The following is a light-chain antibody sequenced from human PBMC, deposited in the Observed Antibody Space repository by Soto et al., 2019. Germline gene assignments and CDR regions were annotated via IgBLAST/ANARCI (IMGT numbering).Light chain of an antibody. Sequence: QSVLTQPPSVSGAPGQTITMSCTGSGSSVGASYDVHWYQVLPGAGPRLLIYKNNNRPSGVPDRFSGSKSGTSASLAITGLRAEDEADYYCRSYDNILSGPLFGGGTKVTVL. CDR2: KNN. J-gene: IGLJ3*02. V-gene: IGLV1-40*01. CDR3: RSYDNILSGPL. CDR1: GSSVGASYD.